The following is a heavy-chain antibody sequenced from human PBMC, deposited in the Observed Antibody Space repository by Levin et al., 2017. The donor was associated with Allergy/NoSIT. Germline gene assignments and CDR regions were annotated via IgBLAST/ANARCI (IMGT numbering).Heavy chain of an antibody. CDR3: TRARLPSWVSEKDY. CDR1: GFTFSTYW. J-gene: IGHJ4*02. CDR2: LNPDGSAT. D-gene: IGHD2-15*01. Sequence: LSLTCAASGFTFSTYWMHWVRQAPGKGLVWVARLNPDGSATAYADSVRGRFTISRDNAKNTLYLQMSSLRAEDTAMYYCTRARLPSWVSEKDYWGRGTLVTVSS. V-gene: IGHV3-74*01.